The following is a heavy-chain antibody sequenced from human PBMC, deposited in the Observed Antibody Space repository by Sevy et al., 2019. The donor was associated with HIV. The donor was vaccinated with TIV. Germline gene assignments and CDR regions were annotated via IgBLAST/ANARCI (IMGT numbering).Heavy chain of an antibody. CDR3: ARAGPDSSGWYDSRYYFDY. D-gene: IGHD6-19*01. CDR1: GYTFTSYY. J-gene: IGHJ4*02. V-gene: IGHV1-46*03. Sequence: ASVKVSCKASGYTFTSYYMHWVRQAPGQGLEWMGIINPSGGSTSYAQKFQGRVTMTRDTSTSTVYMELSSLRSEDTAVYYRARAGPDSSGWYDSRYYFDYWGQGTLVTVSS. CDR2: INPSGGST.